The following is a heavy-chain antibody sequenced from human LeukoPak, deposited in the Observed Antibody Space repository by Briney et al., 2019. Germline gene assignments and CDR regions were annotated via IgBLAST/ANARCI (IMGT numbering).Heavy chain of an antibody. Sequence: GGSLRLSCAASGFTFSSYAMSWVRQAPVKGLEWVSAISGSGGSTYYADSVKGRFTISRDNSKNTLYLQMNSLRAEDTAVYYCAKDVDRPRGLPFDYWGQGTLVTVSS. V-gene: IGHV3-23*01. J-gene: IGHJ4*02. CDR3: AKDVDRPRGLPFDY. CDR2: ISGSGGST. D-gene: IGHD3-10*01. CDR1: GFTFSSYA.